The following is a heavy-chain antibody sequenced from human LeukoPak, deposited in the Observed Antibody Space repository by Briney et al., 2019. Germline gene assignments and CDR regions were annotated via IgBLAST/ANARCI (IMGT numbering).Heavy chain of an antibody. D-gene: IGHD2-2*01. CDR2: IIPIFGTA. CDR3: ASLGYCSSTSCYLFDY. CDR1: GGTFSSYA. V-gene: IGHV1-69*06. J-gene: IGHJ4*02. Sequence: SVKDSCKSSGGTFSSYAISWVRPARGQGLEWMGRIIPIFGTANYAQKFQGRVTSTADKSTSTAYMELSSLRSEDTAVYYCASLGYCSSTSCYLFDYWGQGTLVTVSS.